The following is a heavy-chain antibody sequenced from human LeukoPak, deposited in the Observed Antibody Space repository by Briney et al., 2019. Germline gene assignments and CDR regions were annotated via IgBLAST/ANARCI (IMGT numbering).Heavy chain of an antibody. CDR3: ARTVVTLDWYFDL. CDR1: GGSISSYS. D-gene: IGHD4-23*01. J-gene: IGHJ2*01. Sequence: PSETLSLTCSVSGGSISSYSWNWIRKPAGKGLGWIGRFYTSGTTNYNPSLKSRVTMSIDTSKNQVSLKMRSVTAADTAVYYCARTVVTLDWYFDLSGRGTLVSVSS. V-gene: IGHV4-4*07. CDR2: FYTSGTT.